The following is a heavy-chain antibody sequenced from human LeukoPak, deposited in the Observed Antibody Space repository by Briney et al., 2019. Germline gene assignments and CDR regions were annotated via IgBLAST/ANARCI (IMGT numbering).Heavy chain of an antibody. Sequence: GGSLRLSCAASGFTFSNAWMSWVRQAPGKGLEWVGRIKSKTDGGTTDYAAPVKGRFTISRDDSKNTLYLQMNSLKTEDTAVYYCTTESLRGSYVMAFDIWGQGTMVTVSS. CDR1: GFTFSNAW. D-gene: IGHD1-26*01. CDR2: IKSKTDGGTT. J-gene: IGHJ3*02. CDR3: TTESLRGSYVMAFDI. V-gene: IGHV3-15*01.